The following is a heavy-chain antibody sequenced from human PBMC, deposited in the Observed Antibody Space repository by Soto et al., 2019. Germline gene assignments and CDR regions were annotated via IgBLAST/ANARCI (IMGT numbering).Heavy chain of an antibody. CDR1: GYTFTSYA. Sequence: QVQLVQSGAEVKKPGASVKVSCKASGYTFTSYAMHWVRQAPGQRLEWMGWINAGNGNTKYSQKFQGRVTITRDTSASTAYMELSSLRYEDTAVYYCARSYSSSWTYYYYGMDVWGQGTTVTVSS. J-gene: IGHJ6*02. D-gene: IGHD6-13*01. CDR3: ARSYSSSWTYYYYGMDV. V-gene: IGHV1-3*01. CDR2: INAGNGNT.